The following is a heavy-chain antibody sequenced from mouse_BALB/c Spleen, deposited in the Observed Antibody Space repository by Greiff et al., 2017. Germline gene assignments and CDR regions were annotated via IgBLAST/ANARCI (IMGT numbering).Heavy chain of an antibody. V-gene: IGHV5-6-5*01. CDR1: GFTFSSYA. CDR2: ISSGGST. CDR3: ARWVHFGAMDY. J-gene: IGHJ4*01. Sequence: EVKVEESGGGLVKPGGSLKLSCAASGFTFSSYAMSWVRQTPEKRLEWVASISSGGSTYYPDSVKGRFTISRDNARNILYLQMSSLRSEDTAMYYCARWVHFGAMDYWGQGTSVTVSS. D-gene: IGHD2-14*01.